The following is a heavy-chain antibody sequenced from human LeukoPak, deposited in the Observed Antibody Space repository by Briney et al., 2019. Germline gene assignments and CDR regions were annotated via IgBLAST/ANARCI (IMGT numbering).Heavy chain of an antibody. D-gene: IGHD1-1*01. CDR3: ARHGIPSFYGMDV. Sequence: KPSETLSLTCTVSGGSISTYYWSWIRQPPGKGLEWIGYIYYSGNINYNPSLKSRVTISVDTSKSQFSLKLSSVTAADTAVYYCARHGIPSFYGMDVWGQGTTVTVSS. V-gene: IGHV4-59*08. J-gene: IGHJ6*02. CDR2: IYYSGNI. CDR1: GGSISTYY.